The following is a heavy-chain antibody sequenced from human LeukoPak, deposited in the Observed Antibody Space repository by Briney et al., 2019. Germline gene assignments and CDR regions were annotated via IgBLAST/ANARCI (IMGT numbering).Heavy chain of an antibody. CDR1: GVTFHEYD. Sequence: GGSLRLSCAAAGVTFHEYDFHWVRQTPGRGLEWVSGITRNGGTLGYADSVKGRFTISRDNAQNSVFLQMNTLRVEDTAVYYCAGDRAQYYDDSFDIWGQGTMVTVSS. J-gene: IGHJ3*02. V-gene: IGHV3-9*01. CDR2: ITRNGGTL. D-gene: IGHD3-3*01. CDR3: AGDRAQYYDDSFDI.